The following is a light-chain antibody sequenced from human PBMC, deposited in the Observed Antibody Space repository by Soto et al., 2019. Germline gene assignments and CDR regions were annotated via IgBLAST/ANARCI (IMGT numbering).Light chain of an antibody. Sequence: DIQMTQSPSTLSASVGDRVTITCRASQSISTWLAWYQQKPGKAPKLLIYAASTLENGVPTRFSGTGSETEFPLTVSSLQPDDSATYFCQQYNDYITFGQGTRLEIK. CDR2: AAS. V-gene: IGKV1-5*01. CDR3: QQYNDYIT. CDR1: QSISTW. J-gene: IGKJ5*01.